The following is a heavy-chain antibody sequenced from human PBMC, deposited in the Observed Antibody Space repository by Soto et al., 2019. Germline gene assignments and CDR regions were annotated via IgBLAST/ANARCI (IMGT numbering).Heavy chain of an antibody. J-gene: IGHJ5*02. CDR3: ARDMRPWDTNWLDP. Sequence: QVQLVQSGAEVKKPGASVKVSCKASGYTFISYAMHWVRQAPGQRLEWMGWINAGNGSSKDSQKFQGRVTITRDTSASTAYMELSSLRSEDTAVYYCARDMRPWDTNWLDPWGQGTLVTVSS. D-gene: IGHD5-18*01. CDR1: GYTFISYA. V-gene: IGHV1-3*01. CDR2: INAGNGSS.